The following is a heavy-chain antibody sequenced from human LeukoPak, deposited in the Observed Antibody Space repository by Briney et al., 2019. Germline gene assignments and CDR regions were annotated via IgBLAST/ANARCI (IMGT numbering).Heavy chain of an antibody. Sequence: GGSLRLSCAASGFTFSSYWMSWVRQAPGKGLEWVANIKQDGSEKYYVDSVKGRFTISRDNAKNSLYLQMNSLRAEDTAVYYCASDWEVRMVRGVITGDYWGQGTLVTVSS. D-gene: IGHD3-10*01. J-gene: IGHJ4*02. V-gene: IGHV3-7*01. CDR1: GFTFSSYW. CDR2: IKQDGSEK. CDR3: ASDWEVRMVRGVITGDY.